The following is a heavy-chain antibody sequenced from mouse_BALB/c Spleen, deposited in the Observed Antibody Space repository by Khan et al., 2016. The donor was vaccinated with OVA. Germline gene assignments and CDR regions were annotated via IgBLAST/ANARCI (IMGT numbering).Heavy chain of an antibody. D-gene: IGHD1-1*01. J-gene: IGHJ2*01. CDR1: GFTFTSYG. CDR2: ISSDSSTI. Sequence: EVELVESGGGLVQPGGSRKLSCAASGFTFTSYGMHWILQAPEKGLEWVAYISSDSSTIYYADTVKGRFTISRDNPKNTLFLQMTSLRSGDTAMYFCATSYFYGYYFDYWGQGTTLTVSS. CDR3: ATSYFYGYYFDY. V-gene: IGHV5-17*02.